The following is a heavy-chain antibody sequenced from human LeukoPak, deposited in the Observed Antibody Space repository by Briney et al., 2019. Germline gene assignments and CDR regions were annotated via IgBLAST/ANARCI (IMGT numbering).Heavy chain of an antibody. CDR1: GFTFSNYA. Sequence: PGGSLRLSCAASGFTFSNYAMSWVRQAPGKGLEWVSTISNSDNKPYYADSVKGRFTISRDNSKNTLHPQMNSLTAEDTAMYYCAKATGTLGNWGQGTLVTVSS. CDR3: AKATGTLGN. CDR2: ISNSDNKP. D-gene: IGHD1-1*01. J-gene: IGHJ4*02. V-gene: IGHV3-23*01.